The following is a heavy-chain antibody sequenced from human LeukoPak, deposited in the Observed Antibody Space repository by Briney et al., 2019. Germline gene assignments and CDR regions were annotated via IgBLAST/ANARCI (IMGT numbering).Heavy chain of an antibody. V-gene: IGHV3-30*04. D-gene: IGHD2-2*01. Sequence: GGSLRLSCAASGFTFSSYAMHWVRQTPGKGLEWVAVISYDGSNKYYADSVKGRFTISGDNSKNTLYLQMNSLRAEDTAVYYCARQRRLGYCSSTSCYAYYYGMDVWGKGTTVTVSS. CDR1: GFTFSSYA. CDR3: ARQRRLGYCSSTSCYAYYYGMDV. CDR2: ISYDGSNK. J-gene: IGHJ6*04.